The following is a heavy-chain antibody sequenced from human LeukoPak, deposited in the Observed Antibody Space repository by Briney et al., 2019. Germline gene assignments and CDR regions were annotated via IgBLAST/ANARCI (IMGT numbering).Heavy chain of an antibody. Sequence: SEILSLTCTVSGDSISRGSSTWNWIRQPPGKGLEWIGYFTNRGNTNYNPSLKSRVSISVHTSRNQFSLKLSPVTAADTAVYYCARHANEYTSSWLDYWGQGTLVSVSS. J-gene: IGHJ4*02. CDR3: ARHANEYTSSWLDY. D-gene: IGHD6-13*01. V-gene: IGHV4-61*01. CDR2: FTNRGNT. CDR1: GDSISRGSST.